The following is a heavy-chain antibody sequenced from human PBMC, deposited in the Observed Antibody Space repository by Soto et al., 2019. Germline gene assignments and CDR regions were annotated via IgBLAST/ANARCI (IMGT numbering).Heavy chain of an antibody. CDR1: GFTFSNYA. V-gene: IGHV3-33*01. J-gene: IGHJ3*02. CDR3: ARDNWNYVSAFDI. D-gene: IGHD1-7*01. CDR2: IWSDGSNK. Sequence: QVQLVESGGGVVQPGRSLRLSCAASGFTFSNYAMHWVREAPGKGLEWVAVIWSDGSNKYYADSVKGRFTISRDNSKNTLYRQMNSLRAEDTAVYSCARDNWNYVSAFDIWGQGTMVTVSS.